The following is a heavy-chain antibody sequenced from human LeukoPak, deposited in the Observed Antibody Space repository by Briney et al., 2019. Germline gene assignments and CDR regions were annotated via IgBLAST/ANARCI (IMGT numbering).Heavy chain of an antibody. Sequence: KVSCKASGGTFSSYAISWVRQAPGQGLEWMGGIIPIFGTANYAQKFQGRVTITTDESTSTAYMELSSLRSEDTAVYYCARSPSYGDAFDIWGQGTMVTVSS. CDR3: ARSPSYGDAFDI. D-gene: IGHD4-17*01. V-gene: IGHV1-69*05. CDR2: IIPIFGTA. J-gene: IGHJ3*02. CDR1: GGTFSSYA.